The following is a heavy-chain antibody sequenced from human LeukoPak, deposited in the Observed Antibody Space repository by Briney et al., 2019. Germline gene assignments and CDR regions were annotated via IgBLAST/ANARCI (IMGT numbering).Heavy chain of an antibody. CDR1: GGSISNNGYF. Sequence: SETLSLTCTVSGGSISNNGYFWGWIRQPPGKGLEWIGSIYYSGNTYYNPSLKSRVTISVDTSKNQFSLRLSSVTAADTAFYYCAGIDYDILTGSFDYWGQGTLVTVSS. CDR2: IYYSGNT. CDR3: AGIDYDILTGSFDY. D-gene: IGHD3-9*01. V-gene: IGHV4-39*01. J-gene: IGHJ4*02.